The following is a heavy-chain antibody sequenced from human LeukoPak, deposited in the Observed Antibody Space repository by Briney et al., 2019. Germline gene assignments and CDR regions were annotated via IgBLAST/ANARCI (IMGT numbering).Heavy chain of an antibody. Sequence: ASVKVSCKVSGYTLTELSMHWVRQAPGKGLEWMGGFDPEDGETIYAQKFQGRVTMTEDTSTDTAYMELSSLRSDDTAVYYCARCPTSGGRCYEFDYWGQGTLVTVSS. D-gene: IGHD2-15*01. CDR3: ARCPTSGGRCYEFDY. CDR1: GYTLTELS. CDR2: FDPEDGET. V-gene: IGHV1-24*01. J-gene: IGHJ4*02.